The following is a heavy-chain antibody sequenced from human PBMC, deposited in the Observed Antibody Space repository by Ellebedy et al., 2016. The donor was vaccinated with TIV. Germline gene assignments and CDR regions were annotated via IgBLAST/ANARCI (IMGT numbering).Heavy chain of an antibody. CDR1: GGTFSSYT. J-gene: IGHJ5*02. D-gene: IGHD6-19*01. V-gene: IGHV1-69*02. Sequence: SVKVSXKASGGTFSSYTISWVRQAPGQGLEWMGKIIPIIDIPNYAQKFQGRVTITADKSTRTAYMELSSLRSEDTAVYYCARVNQWQGFDAWGQGTLVTVSS. CDR3: ARVNQWQGFDA. CDR2: IIPIIDIP.